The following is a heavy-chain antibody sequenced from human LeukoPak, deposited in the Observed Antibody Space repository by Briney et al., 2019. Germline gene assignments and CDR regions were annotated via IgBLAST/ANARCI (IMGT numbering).Heavy chain of an antibody. CDR2: INPNSGGT. CDR1: GYTVTGYY. Sequence: ASVKVSCKASGYTVTGYYMHWVRQAPGQGLEWMGWINPNSGGTNYAQKFQGRVTMTRDTSISTAYMELSRLRSDDTAVYYCARRGGGAVACSTRGYYYYYMDVWGKGTTVTISS. J-gene: IGHJ6*03. CDR3: ARRGGGAVACSTRGYYYYYMDV. V-gene: IGHV1-2*02. D-gene: IGHD6-19*01.